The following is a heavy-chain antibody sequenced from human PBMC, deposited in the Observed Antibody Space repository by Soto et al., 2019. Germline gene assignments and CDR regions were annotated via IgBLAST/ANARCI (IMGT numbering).Heavy chain of an antibody. V-gene: IGHV4-39*01. CDR2: VFHTGST. D-gene: IGHD3-16*01. CDR1: GGSISSSTYY. CDR3: ASLYYSRTS. Sequence: QLQLQESGPGLVKPSETLSLTCTVSGGSISSSTYYWGWIRQPPGGALEWIGSVFHTGSTYYNPSLKSRVTMSVDTSKNQFSMNLRSVTANDTAKYYCASLYYSRTSWGQGTHVIVSS. J-gene: IGHJ5*02.